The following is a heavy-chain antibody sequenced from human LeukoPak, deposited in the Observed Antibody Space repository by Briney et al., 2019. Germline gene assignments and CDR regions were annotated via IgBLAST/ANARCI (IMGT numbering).Heavy chain of an antibody. V-gene: IGHV4-4*07. J-gene: IGHJ4*02. CDR1: GGSISYYY. Sequence: PSETLSLTCTISGGSISYYYWSWIRQPAGKGLGWIGRIYSSGDTNYNPSLKSRVTMSVDTPKNQFSLRVSSVTAADTAVYYCVREVIRGYYLFDSWGQGTLVTVSS. D-gene: IGHD3-22*01. CDR2: IYSSGDT. CDR3: VREVIRGYYLFDS.